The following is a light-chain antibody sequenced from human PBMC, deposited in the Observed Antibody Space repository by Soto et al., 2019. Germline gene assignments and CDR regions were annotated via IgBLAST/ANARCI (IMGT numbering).Light chain of an antibody. Sequence: EIVLTQSPATLSLSPGERATHSCRASQSVSSSYLAWYQQKPGQAPRLLIYGASSRATGISARFSGSGSGTDFTLTISRLEPEDFAIYHCQQYDSSPRTFGQGTKVDIK. J-gene: IGKJ1*01. CDR3: QQYDSSPRT. CDR2: GAS. CDR1: QSVSSSY. V-gene: IGKV3-20*01.